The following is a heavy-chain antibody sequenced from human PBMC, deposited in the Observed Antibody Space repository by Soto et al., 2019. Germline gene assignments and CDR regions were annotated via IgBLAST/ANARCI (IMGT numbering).Heavy chain of an antibody. D-gene: IGHD3-16*01. V-gene: IGHV3-30*18. Sequence: EQLAQSGGGVVQAGRSLRLSCEASGFTFSSFGMLWVRQAPGKGLEWVAMISYDGTNTQFADSVKGRFTVSRDNSKKIVYLQMETLRREDTAIYYCVKDIHFLGIWYFDLWGRGSLVAVSS. CDR3: VKDIHFLGIWYFDL. CDR1: GFTFSSFG. J-gene: IGHJ2*01. CDR2: ISYDGTNT.